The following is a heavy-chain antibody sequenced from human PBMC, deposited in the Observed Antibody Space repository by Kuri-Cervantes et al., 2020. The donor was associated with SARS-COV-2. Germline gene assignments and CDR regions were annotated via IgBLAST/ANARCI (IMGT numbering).Heavy chain of an antibody. Sequence: GESLKISCAASGFTFSSYAMSWVRRAPGKGLEWVAVISYDGSNKYYADSVKGRFTISRDNSKNTLYLQMNSLRAEDTAVYYCARDGKYYDILTGYYTGGPQYYYYYMDVWGKGTTVTVSS. CDR1: GFTFSSYA. CDR3: ARDGKYYDILTGYYTGGPQYYYYYMDV. CDR2: ISYDGSNK. J-gene: IGHJ6*03. D-gene: IGHD3-9*01. V-gene: IGHV3-30-3*01.